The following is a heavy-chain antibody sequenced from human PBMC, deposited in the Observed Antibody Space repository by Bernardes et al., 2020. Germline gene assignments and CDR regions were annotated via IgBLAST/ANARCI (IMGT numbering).Heavy chain of an antibody. CDR2: IKQDGSEK. D-gene: IGHD6-6*01. CDR3: ARVFVYSSSPYYYYGMDV. V-gene: IGHV3-7*01. Sequence: GGSLRLSCAASGFTFSSYWMSWVRQAPGKGLEWVANIKQDGSEKYYVDSVKGRFTISRDNAKNSLYLQMNSLRAEDTAVYYCARVFVYSSSPYYYYGMDVWGQWTTVTVSS. CDR1: GFTFSSYW. J-gene: IGHJ6*02.